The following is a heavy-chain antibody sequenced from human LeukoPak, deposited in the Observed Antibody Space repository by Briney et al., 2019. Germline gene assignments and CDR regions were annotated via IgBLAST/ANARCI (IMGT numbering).Heavy chain of an antibody. V-gene: IGHV4-4*07. CDR3: AREGHSSGWSSFDY. CDR1: GGSISRYY. CDR2: IYTSGST. D-gene: IGHD6-19*01. Sequence: PSETLSLTCTVSGGSISRYYWSWIRQPAGKGLEWIGRIYTSGSTNYNPSLKSRVTMSVDTSKNQFSLKLSSVTAADTAVYYCAREGHSSGWSSFDYWGQGTLVTVSS. J-gene: IGHJ4*02.